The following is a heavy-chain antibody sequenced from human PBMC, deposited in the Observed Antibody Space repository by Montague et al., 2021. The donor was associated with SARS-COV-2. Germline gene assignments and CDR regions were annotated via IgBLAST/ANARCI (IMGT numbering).Heavy chain of an antibody. CDR2: IYYSGSA. V-gene: IGHV4-59*01. D-gene: IGHD1-26*01. CDR1: GGSINSYY. J-gene: IGHJ4*02. Sequence: SETLSLTCTVSGGSINSYYWSWIRQPPGKGPEWIGYIYYSGSANYSPSFKSRVTISVDTSKDQFSLRLSSVTAADTAVYYCARTPYSRPLPDYWGQGALVTVSS. CDR3: ARTPYSRPLPDY.